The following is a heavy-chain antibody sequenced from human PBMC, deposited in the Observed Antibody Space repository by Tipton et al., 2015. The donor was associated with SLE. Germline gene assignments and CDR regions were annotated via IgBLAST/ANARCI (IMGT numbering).Heavy chain of an antibody. Sequence: TLSLTCAVYGGSFSGYYWSWIRQPPGKGLEWIGEINHSGSTSYNPSLKRRVTISVDTSKNQFSLKLSSVTAADTAVYYCASDLAGSQAFDIWGQGTMVTVSS. CDR1: GGSFSGYY. J-gene: IGHJ3*02. V-gene: IGHV4-34*01. CDR3: ASDLAGSQAFDI. D-gene: IGHD6-13*01. CDR2: INHSGST.